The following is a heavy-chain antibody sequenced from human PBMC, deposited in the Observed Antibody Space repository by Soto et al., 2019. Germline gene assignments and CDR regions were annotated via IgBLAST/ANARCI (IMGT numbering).Heavy chain of an antibody. CDR2: TILTFGEG. D-gene: IGHD5-12*01. Sequence: SVKDSCKASGCTFSSNPTSWMRQAPGQGLAWVGGTILTFGEGSCAQSFQGRVTITADKSTNTAYMELSNLRPEDTAVYYCARRQSNGYNRYFDYWGQGTLVTVSS. CDR3: ARRQSNGYNRYFDY. CDR1: GCTFSSNP. J-gene: IGHJ4*02. V-gene: IGHV1-69*06.